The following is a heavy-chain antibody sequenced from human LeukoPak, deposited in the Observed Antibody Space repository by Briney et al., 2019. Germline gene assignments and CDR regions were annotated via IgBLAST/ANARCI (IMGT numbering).Heavy chain of an antibody. Sequence: SETLSFTCTASGGSISSYYWSWIRQPAGKGLEWIGRIYTSGSTNYNPSLKSRVTMSVDTSKNQFSLKLSSVTAADTAVYYCANLSRYSSSWYAEYFQHWGQGTLVTVSS. J-gene: IGHJ1*01. D-gene: IGHD6-13*01. V-gene: IGHV4-4*07. CDR2: IYTSGST. CDR3: ANLSRYSSSWYAEYFQH. CDR1: GGSISSYY.